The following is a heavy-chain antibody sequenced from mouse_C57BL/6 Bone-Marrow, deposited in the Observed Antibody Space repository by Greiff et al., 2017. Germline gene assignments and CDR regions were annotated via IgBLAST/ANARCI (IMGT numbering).Heavy chain of an antibody. V-gene: IGHV1-62-2*01. CDR3: ARQRICDYDAGYAMDY. D-gene: IGHD2-4*01. Sequence: QVQLQQSGAELVKPGASVKLSCKASGYTFTEYTIHWVKQRSGQGLEWIGWFYPGSGSIKYNEKFKDKATLTADKSSSTVYMELSRLTSEDSAVYFCARQRICDYDAGYAMDYWGQGTSVTVSS. CDR2: FYPGSGSI. J-gene: IGHJ4*01. CDR1: GYTFTEYT.